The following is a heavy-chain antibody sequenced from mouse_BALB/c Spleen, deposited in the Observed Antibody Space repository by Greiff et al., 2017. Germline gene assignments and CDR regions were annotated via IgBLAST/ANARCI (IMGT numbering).Heavy chain of an antibody. D-gene: IGHD2-1*01. CDR2: ISSGGSYT. Sequence: EVHLVESGGGLVKPGGSLKLSCAASGFTFSSYTMSWVRQTPEKRLEWVATISSGGSYTYYPDSVKGRFTISRDNAKNTLYLQMSSLKSEDTAMYYCTRGGGNYDYAMDYWGQGTSVTVSS. J-gene: IGHJ4*01. V-gene: IGHV5-6-4*01. CDR1: GFTFSSYT. CDR3: TRGGGNYDYAMDY.